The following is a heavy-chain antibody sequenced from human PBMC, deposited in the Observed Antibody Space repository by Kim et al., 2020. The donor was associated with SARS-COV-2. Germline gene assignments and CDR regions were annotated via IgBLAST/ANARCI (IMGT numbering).Heavy chain of an antibody. D-gene: IGHD1-26*01. CDR3: VKPIEIVGAKSRFFDY. Sequence: GGSLRLSCSASGFTFSSYAMHWVRQAPGKGLEYVSAISSNGGSTYYADSVKGRFTISRDNSKNTLYLQMSSLRAEDTAVYYCVKPIEIVGAKSRFFDYWGQGTLVTVSS. CDR1: GFTFSSYA. V-gene: IGHV3-64D*06. J-gene: IGHJ4*02. CDR2: ISSNGGST.